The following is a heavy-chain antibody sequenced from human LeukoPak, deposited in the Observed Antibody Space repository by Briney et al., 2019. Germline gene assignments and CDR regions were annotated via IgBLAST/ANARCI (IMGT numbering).Heavy chain of an antibody. CDR1: GFTFNNYG. V-gene: IGHV3-30*18. CDR2: ISYDGRNK. D-gene: IGHD2-2*01. CDR3: AKGPLRGTAAAIDY. Sequence: PGKSLGLSCAASGFTFNNYGMHWVRQAPGKGLEWVAVISYDGRNKHYPDSVKGRFTISRDISTDTLWLQMDSLRTGDTAVYYCAKGPLRGTAAAIDYWGQGTLVTVSS. J-gene: IGHJ4*02.